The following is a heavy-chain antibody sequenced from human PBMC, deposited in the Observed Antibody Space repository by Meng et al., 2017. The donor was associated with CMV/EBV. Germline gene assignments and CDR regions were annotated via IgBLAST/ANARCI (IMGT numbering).Heavy chain of an antibody. Sequence: LSLTRATSGFSFGSYAMTWVRQAPGKGLEGVSIIDDSGANTYYADSVTGRFSISRDNSKNTLFLPTNSLRVEDTAVYYCARGAGAWYGEYFDYWGQGTLVTVSS. CDR1: GFSFGSYA. V-gene: IGHV3-23*01. CDR2: IDDSGANT. CDR3: ARGAGAWYGEYFDY. D-gene: IGHD6-19*01. J-gene: IGHJ4*02.